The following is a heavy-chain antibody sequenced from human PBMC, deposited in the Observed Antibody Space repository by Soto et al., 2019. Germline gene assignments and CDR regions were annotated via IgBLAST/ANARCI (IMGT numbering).Heavy chain of an antibody. D-gene: IGHD4-4*01. CDR2: IYYSGST. Sequence: SQTLSLTWAVHGGSFRGYYCIWIRPPPGKGLEWLGSIYYSGSTYYNPSLKTRGTVSLDTSKNQFSLHLRSVTAADTAVYYCARRSRDVYSVCARWGQGTRVNGSA. J-gene: IGHJ4*01. CDR1: GGSFRGYY. V-gene: IGHV4-34*01. CDR3: ARRSRDVYSVCAR.